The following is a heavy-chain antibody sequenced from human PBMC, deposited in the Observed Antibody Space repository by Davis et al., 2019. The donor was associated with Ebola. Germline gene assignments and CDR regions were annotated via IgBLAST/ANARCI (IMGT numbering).Heavy chain of an antibody. CDR1: GFTFSDYA. D-gene: IGHD2-21*02. V-gene: IGHV3-30*02. CDR3: ARDSDDYCFDY. J-gene: IGHJ4*02. Sequence: GESLKISCEASGFTFSDYAMHWVRQAPGRGLEWVAFVRSHGSDDHYADSVKGRFTISRDNSKNTLYLQMNSLRPEDTAVYYCARDSDDYCFDYWGQGTLVTVSS. CDR2: VRSHGSDD.